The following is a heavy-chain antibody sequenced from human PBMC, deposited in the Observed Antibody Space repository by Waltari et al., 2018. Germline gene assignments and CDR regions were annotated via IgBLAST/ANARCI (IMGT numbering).Heavy chain of an antibody. V-gene: IGHV1-69*12. Sequence: QVQLVQSGAEVKKPGSSVKVSCKASGGTFGIYAISWARQAPGEGLEWMGGSIPICGTAPNYAQKFQGRLTVTADESTATVYMDLSSLRSDDTAVYYCTRRELGGAFDPWGQGTLVTVSS. CDR2: SIPICGTAP. D-gene: IGHD3-16*01. CDR3: TRRELGGAFDP. CDR1: GGTFGIYA. J-gene: IGHJ5*02.